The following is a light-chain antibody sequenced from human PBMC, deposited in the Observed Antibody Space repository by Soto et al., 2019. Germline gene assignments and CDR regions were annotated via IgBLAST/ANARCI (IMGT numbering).Light chain of an antibody. CDR3: ASWDDRLGAVI. CDR2: SNN. J-gene: IGLJ2*01. Sequence: QSVLTQPPSASGTPGQRVFISCSVSSSNIGGTNYAYWYQQLPGAAPKLLMHSNNLRPSGVPERISGSKSGTSASLAISGLRSEDGAVYYCASWDDRLGAVIFGGGTKVTVL. CDR1: SSNIGGTNY. V-gene: IGLV1-47*02.